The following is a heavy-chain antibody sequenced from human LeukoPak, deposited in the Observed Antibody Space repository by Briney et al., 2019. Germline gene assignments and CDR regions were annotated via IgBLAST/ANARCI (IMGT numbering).Heavy chain of an antibody. J-gene: IGHJ4*02. V-gene: IGHV3-23*01. D-gene: IGHD2-2*01. Sequence: GGSLRLSCVASGYIFNNYAVSWVRQAPGKGLEWVSAISGSGSTYYADSVKGRFTVSRDNSKNTGYLQMNSLRAEDTAVYYCVKGGQDCSPTTCYYDWGQGTLVTVSS. CDR3: VKGGQDCSPTTCYYD. CDR1: GYIFNNYA. CDR2: ISGSGST.